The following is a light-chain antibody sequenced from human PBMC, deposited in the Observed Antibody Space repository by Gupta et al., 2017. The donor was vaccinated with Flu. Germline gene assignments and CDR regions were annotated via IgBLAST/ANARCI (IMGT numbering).Light chain of an antibody. CDR3: SSYTSSSTPV. V-gene: IGLV2-14*01. J-gene: IGLJ3*02. CDR1: SSDVGGYNY. Sequence: QSALTQPASVSGSPGQSITLSCTGTSSDVGGYNYVSWYQQHPGKAPKLIIYEVSNRPSGVSNRFSGSKSGNTASLTISGLQAEDEADYYCSSYTSSSTPVFGGGTKLTVL. CDR2: EVS.